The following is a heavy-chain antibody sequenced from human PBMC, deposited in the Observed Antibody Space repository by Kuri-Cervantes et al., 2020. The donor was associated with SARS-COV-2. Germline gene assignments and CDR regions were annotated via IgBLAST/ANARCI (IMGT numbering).Heavy chain of an antibody. V-gene: IGHV3-33*01. CDR2: IWYDGSNE. CDR1: GFSFSNYG. CDR3: ARGSWATGKLDY. Sequence: GESLKISCAASGFSFSNYGMHWVRQAPGKGLEWVAVIWYDGSNEYYADSVKGRFTISRDNSKNTLYLQMNSLRAEDTAVYYCARGSWATGKLDYWGQGSLVTVSS. J-gene: IGHJ4*02. D-gene: IGHD5-12*01.